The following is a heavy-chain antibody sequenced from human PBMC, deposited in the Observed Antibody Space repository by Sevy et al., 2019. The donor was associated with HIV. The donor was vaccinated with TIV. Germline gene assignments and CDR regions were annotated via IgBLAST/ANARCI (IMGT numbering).Heavy chain of an antibody. CDR1: GFTFSRYS. D-gene: IGHD3-22*01. V-gene: IGHV3-21*01. CDR3: ARDKREAYFDNSVSSDAFDI. Sequence: GGSLRLSCAASGFTFSRYSMNWVRRAPGKGLQWVSCHSSSSNYIDYTDSLKGRFTISGDNAKNSLYLQMNSLRAEDTAVYYCARDKREAYFDNSVSSDAFDIWGQGTMVTVSS. J-gene: IGHJ3*02. CDR2: HSSSSNYI.